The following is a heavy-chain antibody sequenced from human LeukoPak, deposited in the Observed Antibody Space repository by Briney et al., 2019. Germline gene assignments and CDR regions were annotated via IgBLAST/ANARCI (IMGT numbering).Heavy chain of an antibody. J-gene: IGHJ4*02. CDR2: IYCSGST. CDR3: ARMRGDCTNGVCYANY. CDR1: GGSISSYY. Sequence: SETLSPTCTVSGGSISSYYWSWIRQPPGKGLEWIGYIYCSGSTNYNPSLKSRVTISVDTSKNQFSLKLSSVTAADTAVYYCARMRGDCTNGVCYANYWGQGTLVTVSS. D-gene: IGHD2-8*01. V-gene: IGHV4-59*01.